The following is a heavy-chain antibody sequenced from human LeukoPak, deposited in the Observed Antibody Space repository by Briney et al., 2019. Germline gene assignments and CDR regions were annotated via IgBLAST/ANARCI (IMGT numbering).Heavy chain of an antibody. CDR1: GFTFDDYA. Sequence: GGSLRLSCAASGFTFDDYAMHWVRQAPGKGLEWVSGISWNSGSIGYADSVEGRFTISRDNAKNSLYLQMNSLRAEDTALYYCAKDSGYSNYYFDYWGQGTLVTVSS. D-gene: IGHD4-11*01. CDR3: AKDSGYSNYYFDY. J-gene: IGHJ4*02. CDR2: ISWNSGSI. V-gene: IGHV3-9*01.